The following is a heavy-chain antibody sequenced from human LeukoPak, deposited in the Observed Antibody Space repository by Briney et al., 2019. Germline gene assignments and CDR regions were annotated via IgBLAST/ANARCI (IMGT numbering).Heavy chain of an antibody. D-gene: IGHD2-2*01. CDR2: ISASGGST. J-gene: IGHJ4*02. Sequence: GGSLRLSCAASGFTFSSYAMNWVRQPPGKGLEWVSTISASGGSTYYFVKGRFTISRDNSKNTLYLQMNSLRAEDTAVYYCAKGYCSSTNCKESFFDYWGQGTLVTVSS. V-gene: IGHV3-23*01. CDR1: GFTFSSYA. CDR3: AKGYCSSTNCKESFFDY.